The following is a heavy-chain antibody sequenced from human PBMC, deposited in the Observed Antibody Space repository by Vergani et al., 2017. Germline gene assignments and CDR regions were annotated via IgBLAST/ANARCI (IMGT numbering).Heavy chain of an antibody. CDR3: AKGRSSGSLGY. CDR1: GFTFSIYE. CDR2: ISSSGSTI. Sequence: VQLVESGGGLVQPGGSLRLSCAASGFTFSIYEMNWVRQAPGKGLEWVSYISSSGSTIYYADSVKGRFTISRDNAKNSLYLQMNSLRAEDTAVYYCAKGRSSGSLGYWGQGTLVTVSS. D-gene: IGHD1-26*01. J-gene: IGHJ4*02. V-gene: IGHV3-48*03.